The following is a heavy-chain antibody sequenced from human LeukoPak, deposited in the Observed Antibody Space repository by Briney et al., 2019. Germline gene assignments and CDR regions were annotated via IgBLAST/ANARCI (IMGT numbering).Heavy chain of an antibody. CDR3: ARVGVTTYLQLDY. Sequence: SETLSLTCAVSGDSINSFYWSWIRQPPGKGLECIGSIYYSGSTYYNPSLKSRVTISVDTSKNQFSLKLSSVTAADTAVYYCARVGVTTYLQLDYWGQGTLVTVSS. CDR1: GDSINSFY. J-gene: IGHJ4*02. D-gene: IGHD4-17*01. V-gene: IGHV4-59*01. CDR2: IYYSGST.